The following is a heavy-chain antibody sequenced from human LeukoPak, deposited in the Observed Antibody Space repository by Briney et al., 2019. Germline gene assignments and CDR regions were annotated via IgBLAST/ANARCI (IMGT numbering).Heavy chain of an antibody. D-gene: IGHD6-19*01. J-gene: IGHJ6*03. CDR3: AKEGHLSSGWYSGYPKNYYYYYMDV. Sequence: PGGSLRLSCAASGFTFSSYGMHWVRQAPGKGLEWVAFIRYDGSNKYYADSVKGRFTISRDNSKNTLYLQMNSLRAEDTAVYYCAKEGHLSSGWYSGYPKNYYYYYMDVWGKGTTVTVSS. CDR2: IRYDGSNK. V-gene: IGHV3-30*02. CDR1: GFTFSSYG.